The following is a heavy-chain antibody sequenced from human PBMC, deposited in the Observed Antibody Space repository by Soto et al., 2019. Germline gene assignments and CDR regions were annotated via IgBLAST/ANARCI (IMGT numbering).Heavy chain of an antibody. CDR3: ARDPATITIFGVVIIPTDDAFDI. CDR1: GFTFSSYW. D-gene: IGHD3-3*01. J-gene: IGHJ3*02. Sequence: GGSLRLSCAASGFTFSSYWMSWVRQAPGKGLEWVANIKQDGGEKYYVDSVKGRFTISRDNAKNSLYLQMNSLRAEDTAVYYCARDPATITIFGVVIIPTDDAFDIWGQGTMVTVSS. CDR2: IKQDGGEK. V-gene: IGHV3-7*01.